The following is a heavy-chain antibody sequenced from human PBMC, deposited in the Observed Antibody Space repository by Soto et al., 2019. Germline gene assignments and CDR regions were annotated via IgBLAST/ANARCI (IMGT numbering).Heavy chain of an antibody. CDR2: IIPIFGTA. D-gene: IGHD3-22*01. J-gene: IGHJ4*02. V-gene: IGHV1-69*13. Sequence: ASVKVSCKVSGGTFSSYAISWVRQAPGQGLEWMGGIIPIFGTANYAQKFQGRVTITADESTSTAYMELSSLRSEDTAVYYCARAPQNYYDSSGYPRPFDYWGQGTLVTVSS. CDR1: GGTFSSYA. CDR3: ARAPQNYYDSSGYPRPFDY.